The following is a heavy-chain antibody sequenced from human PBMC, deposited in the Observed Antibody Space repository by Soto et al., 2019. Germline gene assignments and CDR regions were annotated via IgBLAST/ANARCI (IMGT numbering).Heavy chain of an antibody. CDR1: GYTFTSYG. CDR2: ISAYNGNT. J-gene: IGHJ5*02. Sequence: QVQLVQSGAEVKKPGASVKVSCKASGYTFTSYGISWVRQAPGQGLEWMGWISAYNGNTNYAQKLQGRVTMPTDRSTSTASMELRSLISDDTAVYYCARDGSGDNWFDPWGQGTLVTVSS. V-gene: IGHV1-18*01. CDR3: ARDGSGDNWFDP. D-gene: IGHD3-10*01.